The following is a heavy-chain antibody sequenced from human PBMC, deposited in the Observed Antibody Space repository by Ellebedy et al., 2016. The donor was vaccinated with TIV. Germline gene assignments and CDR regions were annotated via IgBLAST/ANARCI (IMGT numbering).Heavy chain of an antibody. Sequence: GESLKISCAASGFTFSSNWMSWVRQAPGKGLELVAKIKEDGSLKFYVDSVKGRITISRDNAKNSLYLQMNNLRAEDTAVYYCARDTLVGVTDSYFDYWGQGTLVTVSS. CDR1: GFTFSSNW. CDR3: ARDTLVGVTDSYFDY. D-gene: IGHD1-26*01. CDR2: IKEDGSLK. J-gene: IGHJ4*02. V-gene: IGHV3-7*03.